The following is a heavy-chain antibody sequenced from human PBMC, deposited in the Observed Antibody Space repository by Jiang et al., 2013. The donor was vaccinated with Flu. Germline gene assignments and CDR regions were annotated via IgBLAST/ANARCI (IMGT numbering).Heavy chain of an antibody. CDR3: ARLGPYVLAAAAGPQKLGRFDP. CDR2: INHSGST. J-gene: IGHJ5*02. CDR1: GGSFSGYY. D-gene: IGHD6-13*01. V-gene: IGHV4-34*01. Sequence: LLKPSETLSLTCAVYGGSFSGYYWSWIRQPPGKGLEWIGEINHSGSTNYNPSLKSRVTISVDTSKNQFSLKLSSVTAADTAVYYCARLGPYVLAAAAGPQKLGRFDPWGQGNPGHRLL.